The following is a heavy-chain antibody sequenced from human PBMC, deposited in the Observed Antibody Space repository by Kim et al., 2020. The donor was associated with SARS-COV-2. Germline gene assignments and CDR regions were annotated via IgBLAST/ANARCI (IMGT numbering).Heavy chain of an antibody. J-gene: IGHJ4*02. V-gene: IGHV3-66*01. CDR3: ARDRYSSSWYGY. Sequence: GGSLRLSCAASGFTVSSNYMSWVRQAPGKGLEWVSVIYRGGSTYYADSVKGRFTISRDNSKNTLYLQMNSLRAEDTAVYYCARDRYSSSWYGYWGQGTLVTVSS. CDR2: IYRGGST. CDR1: GFTVSSNY. D-gene: IGHD6-13*01.